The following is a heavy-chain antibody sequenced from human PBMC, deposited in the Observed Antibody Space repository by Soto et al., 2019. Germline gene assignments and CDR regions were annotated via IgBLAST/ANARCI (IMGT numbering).Heavy chain of an antibody. Sequence: GGSLRLSCAASGFTFSVYAMNWVRQAPGKGLEWVSYISTGGSTIYYAGSVKGRFTISRDNAKNSLYLQMNSLRAEDTAVYYCARAVPRSYAPYYMDVWGKGTTVTVSS. D-gene: IGHD4-17*01. CDR3: ARAVPRSYAPYYMDV. V-gene: IGHV3-48*01. J-gene: IGHJ6*03. CDR2: ISTGGSTI. CDR1: GFTFSVYA.